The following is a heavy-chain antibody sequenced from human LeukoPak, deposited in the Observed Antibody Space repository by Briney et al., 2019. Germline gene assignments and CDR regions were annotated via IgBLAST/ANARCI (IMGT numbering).Heavy chain of an antibody. CDR1: GFTFSSYA. CDR3: ARGPRATTSLWGSDYDYYVMDV. Sequence: GGSLRLSCAASGFTFSSYAMSWVRQAPGKGLEWVSAISGSGGSTYYADSVKGRFTISRDNAKNSLYLQIDSLRAEDTGVYYCARGPRATTSLWGSDYDYYVMDVWGQGTTVTVSS. V-gene: IGHV3-23*01. CDR2: ISGSGGST. J-gene: IGHJ6*02. D-gene: IGHD1-26*01.